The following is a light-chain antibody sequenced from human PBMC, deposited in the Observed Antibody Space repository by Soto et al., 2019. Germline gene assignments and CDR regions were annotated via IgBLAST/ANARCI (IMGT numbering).Light chain of an antibody. CDR1: SSNIGAGYD. CDR2: GNI. Sequence: QSALTQPPSVSGAPGQRVTISCTGSSSNIGAGYDVHWYQQRPGTAPKLLIFGNINRPSGVPDRFSGSKSGTSASLAISGLRSEDEADYYCAAWDDSLSGFYVFGTGTKVTVL. J-gene: IGLJ1*01. CDR3: AAWDDSLSGFYV. V-gene: IGLV1-40*01.